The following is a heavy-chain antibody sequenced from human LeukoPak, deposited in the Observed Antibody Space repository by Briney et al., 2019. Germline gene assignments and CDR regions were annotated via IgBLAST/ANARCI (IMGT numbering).Heavy chain of an antibody. CDR3: AKDVYGDYGALDY. D-gene: IGHD4-17*01. J-gene: IGHJ4*02. CDR1: GFTFRSSA. CDR2: ITNSGDTT. V-gene: IGHV3-23*01. Sequence: GGSLRLSCAASGFTFRSSAMSWVRQAPGKGLEWVSVITNSGDTTHYADSVRGRFTISRDNSKSTLYLQMNSLRAEDTAIYYCAKDVYGDYGALDYWGQGTLVTVSS.